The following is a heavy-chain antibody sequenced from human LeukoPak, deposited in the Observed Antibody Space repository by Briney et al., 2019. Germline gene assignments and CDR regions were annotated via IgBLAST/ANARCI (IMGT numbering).Heavy chain of an antibody. Sequence: SETLSLTCAVYGGSFSGYYWSWIRQPPGKGLEWIGEINHSGSTNYNPSLKSRVTISVDTSKNQFSLKLSSVTAADTAVYYCARGRCTNGVCYRHYYYYYMDVWGKGTTVTVSS. J-gene: IGHJ6*03. V-gene: IGHV4-34*01. CDR2: INHSGST. D-gene: IGHD2-8*01. CDR1: GGSFSGYY. CDR3: ARGRCTNGVCYRHYYYYYMDV.